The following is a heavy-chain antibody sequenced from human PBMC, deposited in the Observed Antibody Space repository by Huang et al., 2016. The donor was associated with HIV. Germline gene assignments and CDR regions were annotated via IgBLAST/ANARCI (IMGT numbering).Heavy chain of an antibody. J-gene: IGHJ3*01. CDR3: AKRGGAWGSPYAFDL. CDR1: GGSFNNFG. V-gene: IGHV1-69*13. D-gene: IGHD3-16*01. Sequence: QVQLVQSGAEVRKPGSSVKVSCRASGGSFNNFGINWVRQAPGQGLEWVGGIIPRFGTRNDAQRCQGRVTITADETTGVVYMELSSLRSDDTAVYFCAKRGGAWGSPYAFDLWGPGTMVTVSS. CDR2: IIPRFGTR.